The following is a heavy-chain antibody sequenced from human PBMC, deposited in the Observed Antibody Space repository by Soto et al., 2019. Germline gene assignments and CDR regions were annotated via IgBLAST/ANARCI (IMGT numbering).Heavy chain of an antibody. D-gene: IGHD3-3*01. CDR1: ECAFITHA. J-gene: IGHJ6*02. Sequence: PGGSLGLSCAASECAFITHAMAWARQTPGKGLEWVSGIWGSGDRTFYADSVKGRFTISRDNSRNTLYLEMSSLRGEDTAVYYCEKDQSSIFRSGSGMDVWGQGTTVTVSS. V-gene: IGHV3-23*01. CDR3: EKDQSSIFRSGSGMDV. CDR2: IWGSGDRT.